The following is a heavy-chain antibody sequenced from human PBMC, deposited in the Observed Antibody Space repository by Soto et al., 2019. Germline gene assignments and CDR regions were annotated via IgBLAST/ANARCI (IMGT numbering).Heavy chain of an antibody. Sequence: ASETLSLTCTVSGGSISSTGYYWGWIRQPPGKGLEWIGSIYYSGSTFYNPSLKSRVTISVDTSKNQFSLKLSSVTAADTAVYYCATFYGDYVSYWRQGTLVTVSS. D-gene: IGHD4-17*01. J-gene: IGHJ4*02. CDR2: IYYSGST. V-gene: IGHV4-39*01. CDR3: ATFYGDYVSY. CDR1: GGSISSTGYY.